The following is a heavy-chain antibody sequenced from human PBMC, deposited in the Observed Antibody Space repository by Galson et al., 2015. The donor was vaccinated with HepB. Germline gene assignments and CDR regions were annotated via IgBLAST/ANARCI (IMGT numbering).Heavy chain of an antibody. D-gene: IGHD7-27*01. J-gene: IGHJ3*02. Sequence: SLRLSCAASGFTNYWMHWVRQAPGRGLVWVSRINSDGSSTSYADSVTGRFTISRDNAKNTLCLQMNSLRDEDTAVYYCAREGRRTGEVTKAFDMWVQGTMVTVSS. CDR2: INSDGSST. CDR3: AREGRRTGEVTKAFDM. CDR1: GFTNYW. V-gene: IGHV3-74*01.